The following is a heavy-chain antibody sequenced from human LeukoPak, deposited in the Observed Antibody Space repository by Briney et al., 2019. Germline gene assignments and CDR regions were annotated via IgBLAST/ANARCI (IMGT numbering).Heavy chain of an antibody. CDR3: ARDLSGNDKVWGSKSYYSDY. CDR2: IKQDGSEK. Sequence: GGSLRLSCAASGFTLSSHWMSWVRQAPGKGLEWVANIKQDGSEKNYVDSVKGRFTISRDNAKNSLYLQMNSLRGEDTAVYYCARDLSGNDKVWGSKSYYSDYWGQGTLVTVSS. J-gene: IGHJ4*02. D-gene: IGHD3-16*01. CDR1: GFTLSSHW. V-gene: IGHV3-7*05.